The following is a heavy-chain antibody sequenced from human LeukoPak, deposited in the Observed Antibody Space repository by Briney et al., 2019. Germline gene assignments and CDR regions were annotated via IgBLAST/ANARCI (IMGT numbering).Heavy chain of an antibody. CDR2: INHSGST. Sequence: GSLRLSCAASGFTFDDYAMHWVRQAPGKGLEWIGEINHSGSTNYNPSLKSRVTISVDTSKNQFSLKLSSVTAADTAVYYCARQFQAYGSGSYYPYFDYWGQGTLVTVSS. V-gene: IGHV4-34*01. J-gene: IGHJ4*02. CDR3: ARQFQAYGSGSYYPYFDY. CDR1: GFTFDDYA. D-gene: IGHD3-10*01.